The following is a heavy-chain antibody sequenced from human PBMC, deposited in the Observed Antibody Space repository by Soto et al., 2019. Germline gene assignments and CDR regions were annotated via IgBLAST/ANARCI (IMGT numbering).Heavy chain of an antibody. D-gene: IGHD3-22*01. CDR3: ARHLGGYYYDSSGSAHYYYYGMDV. CDR2: IYPGDSDT. J-gene: IGHJ6*02. CDR1: GYSFTSYW. V-gene: IGHV5-51*01. Sequence: PGESLKISCKGSGYSFTSYWIGWVRQMPGKGLEWMGIIYPGDSDTRYSPSFQGQVTISADKSISTAYLQWSSLKASDTAMYYCARHLGGYYYDSSGSAHYYYYGMDVWGQGTTVTVSS.